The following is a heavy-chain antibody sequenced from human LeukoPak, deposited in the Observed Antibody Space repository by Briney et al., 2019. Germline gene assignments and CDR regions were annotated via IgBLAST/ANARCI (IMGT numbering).Heavy chain of an antibody. CDR2: IYTSGST. V-gene: IGHV4-4*07. CDR1: GGSISSYY. Sequence: SETLSLTCTVSGGSISSYYWSWIGQPAGKGLEWIGRIYTSGSTNYNPSLKSRVTMSVDTSENQFSLKLSSVTAADTAVYYCARERASDWLYYYYYMDVRGKGTTVTVSS. J-gene: IGHJ6*03. D-gene: IGHD3-9*01. CDR3: ARERASDWLYYYYYMDV.